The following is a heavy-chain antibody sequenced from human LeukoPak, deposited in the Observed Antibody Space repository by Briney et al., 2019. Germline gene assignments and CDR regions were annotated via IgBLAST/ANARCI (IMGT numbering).Heavy chain of an antibody. CDR1: GFTFSSYS. D-gene: IGHD1-26*01. CDR2: ISSSRATI. CDR3: ARVDWELLDGDFDY. J-gene: IGHJ4*02. V-gene: IGHV3-48*04. Sequence: PGGSLRLSCAASGFTFSSYSMTWVRQAPGKGLEWIAYISSSRATIFYAESVKGRFTVSRDHAKNSLHLQMNSLRGDDTAVYNCARVDWELLDGDFDYWGQGTLVTVSA.